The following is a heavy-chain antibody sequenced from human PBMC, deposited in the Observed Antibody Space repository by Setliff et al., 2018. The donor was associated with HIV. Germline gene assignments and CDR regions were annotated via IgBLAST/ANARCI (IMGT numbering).Heavy chain of an antibody. CDR2: IYTSGST. Sequence: PSETLSLTCTVSGGSISSGTYYWSWVRQPAGKGLEWIGRIYTSGSTNYNPSLKSRVTISLDTSKNQFSLRLSSVTAADTAVYYCARENGSTNYYYYYGMDVWGQGTRVTVS. J-gene: IGHJ6*02. CDR3: ARENGSTNYYYYYGMDV. V-gene: IGHV4-61*02. D-gene: IGHD1-1*01. CDR1: GGSISSGTYY.